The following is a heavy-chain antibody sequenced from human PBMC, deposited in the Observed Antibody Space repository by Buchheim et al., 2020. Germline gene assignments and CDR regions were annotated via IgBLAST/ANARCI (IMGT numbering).Heavy chain of an antibody. CDR2: ISSSSSYI. V-gene: IGHV3-21*01. D-gene: IGHD3-22*01. CDR3: ARDGGYYDSSGYPKQ. CDR1: GFTFSSYS. J-gene: IGHJ4*02. Sequence: EVQLVESGGGLVKPGGSLRLSCAASGFTFSSYSMNWVRQAPGKGLEWVSSISSSSSYIYYADSVKGRFTISRDNATNSRELQMNSLRAEDTAVYYCARDGGYYDSSGYPKQWGQGTL.